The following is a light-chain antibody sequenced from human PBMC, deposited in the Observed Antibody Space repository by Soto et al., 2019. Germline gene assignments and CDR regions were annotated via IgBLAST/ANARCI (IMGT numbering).Light chain of an antibody. J-gene: IGKJ5*01. CDR1: RYIRSD. Sequence: IQWTHSPSSLAASVADRVPISCRASRYIRSDLSWYQQRPGQPPKVLIYTASTLQSGVPSRFSGSGSGTDFTLTISSLQPEDFAIYYCQQSYNTPITFGQGTRLEI. CDR3: QQSYNTPIT. CDR2: TAS. V-gene: IGKV1-39*01.